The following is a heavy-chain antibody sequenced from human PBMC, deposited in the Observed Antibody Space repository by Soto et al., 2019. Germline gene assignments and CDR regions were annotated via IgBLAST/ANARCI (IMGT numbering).Heavy chain of an antibody. J-gene: IGHJ6*03. CDR3: ARDSLFYGFWSGYYGDENYYYYMDV. D-gene: IGHD3-3*01. CDR2: VSSDGSST. Sequence: GGSLRLSCAASGFTFSRYWMHWVRQAPGKGLVWVSRVSSDGSSTTYADSVKGRFTISRDNAKDTLYLQMNSLRAEDTAVYYCARDSLFYGFWSGYYGDENYYYYMDVWGKGTTVTVSS. V-gene: IGHV3-74*03. CDR1: GFTFSRYW.